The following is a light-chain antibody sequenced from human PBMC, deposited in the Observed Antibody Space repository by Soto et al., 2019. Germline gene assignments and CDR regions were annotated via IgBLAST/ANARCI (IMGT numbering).Light chain of an antibody. CDR3: CSYAGSSTLV. CDR1: SSDVGSYNL. J-gene: IGLJ3*02. CDR2: EVS. V-gene: IGLV2-23*02. Sequence: QSALTQPASVSGSPGQSITISCTGTSSDVGSYNLGSWYQQHPGKAPKLMIYEVSKRPSGVSNRFSGSKSGNTASLTISGHQAEDEADYYCCSYAGSSTLVFGGGTKLTVL.